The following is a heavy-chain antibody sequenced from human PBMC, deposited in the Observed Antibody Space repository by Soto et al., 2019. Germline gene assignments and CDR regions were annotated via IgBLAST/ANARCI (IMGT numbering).Heavy chain of an antibody. Sequence: PSETLSLTCTVSGGSISSYYWRWMRHPAGKGLEWIGRIYTSGSTNYNPSLKSRVTMSVDTSKNQFSLKLSSVTAADTAVYYCARACSSNSCYDVFDYWGQGTLVTVSS. J-gene: IGHJ4*02. D-gene: IGHD2-2*01. CDR2: IYTSGST. V-gene: IGHV4-4*07. CDR3: ARACSSNSCYDVFDY. CDR1: GGSISSYY.